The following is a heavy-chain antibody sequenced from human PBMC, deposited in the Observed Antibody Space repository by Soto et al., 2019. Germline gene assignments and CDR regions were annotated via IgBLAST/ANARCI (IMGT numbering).Heavy chain of an antibody. J-gene: IGHJ3*02. V-gene: IGHV1-69*04. Sequence: SVKVSCKASGGTFSSYTISWVRQAPGQGLEWMGRIIPILGIANYAQKFQGRVTITADKSTSTAYMELSSLRSEDTAVYYCARDYQSGPDAFDIWGQGTMVTVSS. CDR2: IIPILGIA. CDR1: GGTFSSYT. D-gene: IGHD5-12*01. CDR3: ARDYQSGPDAFDI.